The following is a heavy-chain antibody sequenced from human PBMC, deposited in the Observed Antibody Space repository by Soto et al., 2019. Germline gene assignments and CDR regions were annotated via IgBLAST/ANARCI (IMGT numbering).Heavy chain of an antibody. J-gene: IGHJ4*02. V-gene: IGHV3-48*01. Sequence: GGSLRLSCAASGFIFSSYTRNWVRQAPGKGLEWVSYISSGSSSRTIYYADSVRGRFTISRDNAKNSLYLQMNSLRVEDTAVYYCARDLPGPYWGQGTLVTVSS. CDR1: GFIFSSYT. CDR2: ISSGSSSRTI. CDR3: ARDLPGPY.